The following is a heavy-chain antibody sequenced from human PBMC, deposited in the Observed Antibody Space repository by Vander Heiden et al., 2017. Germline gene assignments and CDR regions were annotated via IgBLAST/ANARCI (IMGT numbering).Heavy chain of an antibody. CDR1: GFTSSSYA. V-gene: IGHV3-23*01. J-gene: IGHJ6*02. Sequence: EVQLLESGGGLVQTGGSLSPSCSRSGFTSSSYAMSWVRQAPGKGLEWVATIRGSGGSTYDADSVKGRFTISRDNSKNTLYLQMNSLRADDTAVYYCAKERSSSGKYYYGVDVWGQGTTVIVSS. D-gene: IGHD6-13*01. CDR3: AKERSSSGKYYYGVDV. CDR2: IRGSGGST.